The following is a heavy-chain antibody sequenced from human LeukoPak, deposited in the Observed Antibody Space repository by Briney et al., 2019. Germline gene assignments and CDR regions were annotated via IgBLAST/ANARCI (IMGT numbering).Heavy chain of an antibody. D-gene: IGHD3-3*01. V-gene: IGHV4-34*01. CDR2: INHSGST. CDR1: GGSFSGYY. CDR3: ASSQYYDFWSGYHRTVEWFDP. Sequence: SVTLSLTCAVYGGSFSGYYWSWIRQPPGKGLEWIGEINHSGSTNYNPSLKSRVTISVDTSKNQFSLKLSSVTAADTAVYYCASSQYYDFWSGYHRTVEWFDPWGQGTLVTVSS. J-gene: IGHJ5*02.